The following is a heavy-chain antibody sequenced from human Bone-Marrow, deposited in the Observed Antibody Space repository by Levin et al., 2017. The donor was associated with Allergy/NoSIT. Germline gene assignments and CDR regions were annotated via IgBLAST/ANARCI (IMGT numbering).Heavy chain of an antibody. D-gene: IGHD6-19*01. CDR2: INHSGST. J-gene: IGHJ6*02. V-gene: IGHV4-34*01. Sequence: SETLSLTCAVYGGSFSGYYWSWIRQPPGKGLEWIGEINHSGSTNYNPSLKSRVTISVDTSKNQFSLKLSSVTAADTAVYYCARAVARHYYYGMDVWGQGTTVTVSS. CDR1: GGSFSGYY. CDR3: ARAVARHYYYGMDV.